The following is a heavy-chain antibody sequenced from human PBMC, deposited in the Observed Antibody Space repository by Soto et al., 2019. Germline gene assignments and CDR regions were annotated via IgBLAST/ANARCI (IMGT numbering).Heavy chain of an antibody. CDR2: IIPIFGTA. Sequence: QVQLVQSGAEVKKPGSSVKVSCKASGGTFSSYAISWVRQAPGQGLEWMGGIIPIFGTANYAQKFQGRVTITADESTSTAYMELSSLRSEDTAVYYCARAVGIAVAGKSHYYYAMDVWGQGTTVTVSS. V-gene: IGHV1-69*01. CDR1: GGTFSSYA. J-gene: IGHJ6*02. D-gene: IGHD6-19*01. CDR3: ARAVGIAVAGKSHYYYAMDV.